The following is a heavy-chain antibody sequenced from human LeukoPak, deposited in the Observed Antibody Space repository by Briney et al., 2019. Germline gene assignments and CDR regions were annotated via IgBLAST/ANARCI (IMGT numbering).Heavy chain of an antibody. V-gene: IGHV3-30*18. J-gene: IGHJ6*02. CDR2: ISFDGSHK. CDR1: GFTFSGFG. Sequence: GGSLRLSCAASGFTFSGFGMHWVRQAPGKGLEWVAVISFDGSHKYYADSVKGRFTISRDNPKNTLDLQMNSLRAEDTALYYCAKDRGIYSYGVDVWGQGTTVTVSS. CDR3: AKDRGIYSYGVDV.